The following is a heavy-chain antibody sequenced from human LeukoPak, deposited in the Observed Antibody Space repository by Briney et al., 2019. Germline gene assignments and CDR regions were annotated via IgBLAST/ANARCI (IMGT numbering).Heavy chain of an antibody. CDR1: GFTFSTYW. V-gene: IGHV3-74*01. Sequence: PGGSLRLSCAASGFTFSTYWMHWVRQAPGKGLVWVSRINNDGGSTSYADSVKGRFTISRDNAKNTLFLQMNSLRAEDTAVYYCARDQGGVGYWGQGTLVTVSS. D-gene: IGHD3-16*01. CDR3: ARDQGGVGY. J-gene: IGHJ4*02. CDR2: INNDGGST.